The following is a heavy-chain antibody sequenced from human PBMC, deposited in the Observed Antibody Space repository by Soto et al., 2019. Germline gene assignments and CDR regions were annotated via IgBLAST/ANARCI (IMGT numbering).Heavy chain of an antibody. CDR2: ISYDGSNK. D-gene: IGHD2-8*01. V-gene: IGHV3-30-3*01. CDR3: ARDNGGNGGGY. CDR1: GFTFSSYA. Sequence: QVQLVESGGGVVQPGRSLRLSCAASGFTFSSYAMHWVRQAPGKGLEWVAVISYDGSNKYYADSVKGRFTISRDNSKNTLYLQMNSLGAEDTAVYYCARDNGGNGGGYWGQGTLVTVSS. J-gene: IGHJ4*02.